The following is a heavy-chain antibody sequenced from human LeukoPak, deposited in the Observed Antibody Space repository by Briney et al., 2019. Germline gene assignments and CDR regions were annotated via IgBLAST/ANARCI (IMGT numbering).Heavy chain of an antibody. V-gene: IGHV3-23*01. CDR1: GFTFSSYA. Sequence: RGSLRLSCAASGFTFSSYAMSWGRQAPGKGREWVSAISGSVGSTYYADSVKGRFNISRDNSKNTLYLHMTSLRAEDTAVYYCAKEIRPNDCWGQGTLVTVSS. CDR3: AKEIRPNDC. J-gene: IGHJ4*02. CDR2: ISGSVGST. D-gene: IGHD4-17*01.